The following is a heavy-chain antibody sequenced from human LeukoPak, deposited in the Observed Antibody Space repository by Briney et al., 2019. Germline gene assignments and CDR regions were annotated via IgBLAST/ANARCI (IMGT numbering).Heavy chain of an antibody. V-gene: IGHV3-7*01. J-gene: IGHJ4*02. CDR3: ARGGWYYFEY. Sequence: PGRSLRLSCAASGFTFSTYWMSWVRQTPGKGLEWVANIKEDGNRIYYVDSVKARFTISRENAKNSLYLQMSSLRAEDTAVYYCARGGWYYFEYWGQGVLVTVSS. CDR2: IKEDGNRI. CDR1: GFTFSTYW.